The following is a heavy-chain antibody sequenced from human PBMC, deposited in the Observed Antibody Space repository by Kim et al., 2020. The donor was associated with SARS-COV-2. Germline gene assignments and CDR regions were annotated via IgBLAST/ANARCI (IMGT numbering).Heavy chain of an antibody. CDR2: IYHSGST. J-gene: IGHJ4*02. V-gene: IGHV4-4*02. D-gene: IGHD6-19*01. Sequence: SETLSLTCAVSGGSISSSNWWSWVRQPPGKGLEWIGEIYHSGSTNYNPSLKSRVTISVDKSKNQFSLKLSSVTAADTAVYYCARTPTAVAGTNFDYWGQGTLVTVSS. CDR1: GGSISSSNW. CDR3: ARTPTAVAGTNFDY.